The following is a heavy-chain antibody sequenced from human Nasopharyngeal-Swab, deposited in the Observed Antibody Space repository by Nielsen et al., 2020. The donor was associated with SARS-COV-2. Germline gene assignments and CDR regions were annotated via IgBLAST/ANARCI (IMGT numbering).Heavy chain of an antibody. CDR2: ISGSDGST. CDR3: ATHLFYFDY. J-gene: IGHJ4*02. D-gene: IGHD3-3*02. Sequence: WIRQPPGKGLEWVSGISGSDGSTYYADSVKGRFAISRDTSKNTLYPQMNSLRAEDTAVYYCATHLFYFDYWGQGTLVTVSS. V-gene: IGHV3-23*01.